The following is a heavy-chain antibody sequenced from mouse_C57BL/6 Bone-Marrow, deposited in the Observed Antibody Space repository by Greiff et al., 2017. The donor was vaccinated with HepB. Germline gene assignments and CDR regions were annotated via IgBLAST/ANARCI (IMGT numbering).Heavy chain of an antibody. Sequence: VQLQQPGAELVKPGASVKLSCKASGYTFTSYWMHWVKQRPGQGLEWIGMIHPNSGSTNYNEKFKSKATLTVDKSSSTAYMQLSSLTSEDSAVYYCARREGYGSRDYWGQGTTLTVSS. D-gene: IGHD1-1*01. CDR3: ARREGYGSRDY. J-gene: IGHJ2*01. V-gene: IGHV1-64*01. CDR2: IHPNSGST. CDR1: GYTFTSYW.